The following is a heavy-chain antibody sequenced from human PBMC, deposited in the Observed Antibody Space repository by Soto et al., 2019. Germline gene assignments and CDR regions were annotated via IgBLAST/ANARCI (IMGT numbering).Heavy chain of an antibody. CDR3: AKGGGYYGSGSYLHTYYFDY. Sequence: GGSLRLSCAASGFTFSSYAMSWVRQAPGKGLEWVSAISGSGGSTYYADSVKGRFTISRDNSKNTLYLQMNSLRAEDTAVYYCAKGGGYYGSGSYLHTYYFDYWGQGTLVTVSS. CDR2: ISGSGGST. CDR1: GFTFSSYA. J-gene: IGHJ4*02. D-gene: IGHD3-10*01. V-gene: IGHV3-23*01.